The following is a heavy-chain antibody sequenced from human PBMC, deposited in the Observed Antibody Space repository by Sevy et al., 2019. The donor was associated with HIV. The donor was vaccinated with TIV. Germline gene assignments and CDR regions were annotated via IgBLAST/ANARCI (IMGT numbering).Heavy chain of an antibody. CDR3: ARDHVKDGDLGDYYYFAMDA. CDR1: GFTFSDYY. J-gene: IGHJ6*02. CDR2: VSGSDDTK. Sequence: GGSLRLSCAASGFTFSDYYMSWIRQAPGKGLEWVSYVSGSDDTKYYADSVKGRFTISRDNAKNSLYLQMNSLRAEDTAVYYCARDHVKDGDLGDYYYFAMDAWGQRTTVTVSS. V-gene: IGHV3-11*01. D-gene: IGHD4-17*01.